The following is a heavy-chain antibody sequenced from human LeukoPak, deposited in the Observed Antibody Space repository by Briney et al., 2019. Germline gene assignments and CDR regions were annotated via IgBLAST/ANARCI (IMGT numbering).Heavy chain of an antibody. J-gene: IGHJ4*02. Sequence: SETLSLTCTVSGGSISSYYWSWIRQPPGKGLEWIGYIYYSGSTNYNPSLKSRVTISVDTSKNQFSLKLSSVTAADTAVYYCAREGYRGIDYWGQGTLVTVSS. CDR2: IYYSGST. CDR1: GGSISSYY. CDR3: AREGYRGIDY. D-gene: IGHD5-24*01. V-gene: IGHV4-59*01.